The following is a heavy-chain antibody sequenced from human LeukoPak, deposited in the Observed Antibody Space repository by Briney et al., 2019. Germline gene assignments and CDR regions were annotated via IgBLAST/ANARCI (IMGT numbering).Heavy chain of an antibody. CDR2: IYSGGAI. Sequence: GGPLRLSCVASGFSVGSNYMSWVRQAPGKGLEWVSLIYSGGAIRYADSVKGRFTISRDSSKNTLFLQMNDLTVEDTARYYCARRPGNWGQGILVTVSS. CDR3: ARRPGN. D-gene: IGHD1-14*01. CDR1: GFSVGSNY. V-gene: IGHV3-53*01. J-gene: IGHJ4*02.